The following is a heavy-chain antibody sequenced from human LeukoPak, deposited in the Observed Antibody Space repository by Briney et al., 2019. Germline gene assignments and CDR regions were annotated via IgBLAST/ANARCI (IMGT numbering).Heavy chain of an antibody. CDR2: INPNSGGT. Sequence: ASVKVSCKASGYTFTGYYMHWGRQAPGPGLEWMGWINPNSGGTNYAQKFQGRVTMTRDTSISTAYMELSRLRSDDTAVYYCARDLMATDIVVVPAAMAPDYYYYMDVWGKGTTVTVFS. CDR1: GYTFTGYY. V-gene: IGHV1-2*02. CDR3: ARDLMATDIVVVPAAMAPDYYYYMDV. D-gene: IGHD2-2*01. J-gene: IGHJ6*03.